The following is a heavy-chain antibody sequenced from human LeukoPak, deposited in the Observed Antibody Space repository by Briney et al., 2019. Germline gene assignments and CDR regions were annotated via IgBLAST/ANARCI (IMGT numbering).Heavy chain of an antibody. V-gene: IGHV1-18*01. CDR3: TRESTGGSLEIDY. Sequence: ASVKVSCKASGYTFTSYGIIWVRQAPGQGLEWMGWISAYNGDTTYAQKLQGRVTLTTDASTSTAYMELRSLRSDDTAVYYCTRESTGGSLEIDYWGQGTLVTVSS. D-gene: IGHD2-8*02. CDR1: GYTFTSYG. J-gene: IGHJ4*02. CDR2: ISAYNGDT.